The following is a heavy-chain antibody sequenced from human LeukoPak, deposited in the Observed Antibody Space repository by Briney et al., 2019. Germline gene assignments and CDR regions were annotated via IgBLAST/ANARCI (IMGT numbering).Heavy chain of an antibody. D-gene: IGHD4-11*01. Sequence: SETLSLTCTVSGGSISSYYWSWIRQPPGKGLEWIGYIYYSGSTNYNPSLKSRVTISIDTSKNQFSLNLSSVTAADTAVYYCARHTVTTDAFDIWGQGTMVTVSS. CDR3: ARHTVTTDAFDI. V-gene: IGHV4-59*08. CDR2: IYYSGST. J-gene: IGHJ3*02. CDR1: GGSISSYY.